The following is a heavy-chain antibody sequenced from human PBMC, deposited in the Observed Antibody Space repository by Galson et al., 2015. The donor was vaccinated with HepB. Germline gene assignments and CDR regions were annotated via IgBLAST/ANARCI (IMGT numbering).Heavy chain of an antibody. J-gene: IGHJ6*03. CDR1: GFPFSTYA. V-gene: IGHV3-23*01. D-gene: IGHD2/OR15-2a*01. CDR2: ISGSGSST. Sequence: SLRLSCAASGFPFSTYAMNWVRQAPGKGLEWVSSISGSGSSTYYADSVKGRFTISRDISENTLYLQMKSLKAEDTAVYYCAKGLNMDYYYYMDVWGKGTTVTVSS. CDR3: AKGLNMDYYYYMDV.